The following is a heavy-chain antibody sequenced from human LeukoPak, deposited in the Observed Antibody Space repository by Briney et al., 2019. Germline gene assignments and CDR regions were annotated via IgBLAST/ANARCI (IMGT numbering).Heavy chain of an antibody. CDR3: AIMHPYYDGSGYWVQ. CDR2: IGTSGGSS. J-gene: IGHJ4*02. V-gene: IGHV3-23*01. D-gene: IGHD3-22*01. Sequence: GESLRLSCAASGFTFSSYAVSWVRQSPGKGLEGVSGIGTSGGSSSYAHSVKGRFTISRDNPKNTLYMQMNSLRAEDTALYYCAIMHPYYDGSGYWVQWGQGTLVTVSS. CDR1: GFTFSSYA.